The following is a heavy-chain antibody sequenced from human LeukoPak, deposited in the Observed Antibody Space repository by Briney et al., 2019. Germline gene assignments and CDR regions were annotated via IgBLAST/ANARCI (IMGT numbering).Heavy chain of an antibody. CDR2: IRSKAYGGTT. J-gene: IGHJ4*02. V-gene: IGHV3-49*03. CDR3: AKAPYDYVWGSYRPIDY. CDR1: GFTFGDYA. Sequence: GGSLRLSCTASGFTFGDYAMSWFRQAPGKGLEWVGFIRSKAYGGTTEYAASVKGRFTILRDDSKNTLYLQMNSLRAEDTAVYYCAKAPYDYVWGSYRPIDYWGQGTLVTVSS. D-gene: IGHD3-16*02.